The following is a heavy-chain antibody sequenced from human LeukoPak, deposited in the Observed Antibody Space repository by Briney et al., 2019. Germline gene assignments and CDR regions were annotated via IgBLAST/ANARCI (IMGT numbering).Heavy chain of an antibody. V-gene: IGHV3-30-3*01. CDR2: ISYDGSNK. CDR3: ARDLYDSSGYYPY. D-gene: IGHD3-22*01. Sequence: PGGSLRLSCAASAFSFNNYAMHWVRQAPGKGLEWVAFISYDGSNKYYADSVKGRFTISRDNPKNTLYLQMSSLRAEDTAVYYCARDLYDSSGYYPYWGQGTLVTVSS. CDR1: AFSFNNYA. J-gene: IGHJ4*02.